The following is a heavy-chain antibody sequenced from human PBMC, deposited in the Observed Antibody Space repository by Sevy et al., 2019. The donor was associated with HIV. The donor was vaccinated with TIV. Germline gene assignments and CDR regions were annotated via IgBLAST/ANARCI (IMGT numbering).Heavy chain of an antibody. CDR3: ARTGAYADTYYHHYAMDV. J-gene: IGHJ6*02. V-gene: IGHV3-7*03. CDR1: GFSFRSYW. D-gene: IGHD4-17*01. CDR2: INQDGSVK. Sequence: GGSLRLSCAASGFSFRSYWMSWVRQAPGKGLEWVANINQDGSVKYYLDSVMGRFTISRDSARNSVYLQINSLRADDAARYYCARTGAYADTYYHHYAMDVWGQGTSGTVSS.